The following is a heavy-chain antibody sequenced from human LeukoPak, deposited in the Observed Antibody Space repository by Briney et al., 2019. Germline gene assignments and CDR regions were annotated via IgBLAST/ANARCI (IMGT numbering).Heavy chain of an antibody. Sequence: PSETLSLTCTVSGGSIGSTNYYWGWIRQPPGKGLEWIANIYYSGSTYYNPSLKSRVTISVDTSKNQFSLKLSSVTAADTAVYYCARKGITMVRGVIDAFDTWGQGTMVTVSS. CDR1: GGSIGSTNYY. V-gene: IGHV4-39*01. CDR3: ARKGITMVRGVIDAFDT. D-gene: IGHD3-10*01. CDR2: IYYSGST. J-gene: IGHJ3*02.